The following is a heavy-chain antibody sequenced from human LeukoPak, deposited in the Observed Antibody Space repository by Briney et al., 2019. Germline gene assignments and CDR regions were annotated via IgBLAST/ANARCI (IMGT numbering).Heavy chain of an antibody. CDR1: GFTFSSYG. J-gene: IGHJ1*01. CDR3: AKPGPESEWELPAEYFQH. Sequence: GGSLRLSCAASGFTFSSYGMHWVRQAPGKGLEWVAFIRYDGSNKYYADSVKGRFTISRDNSKNTLYLQMNSLRAEDTAVYYCAKPGPESEWELPAEYFQHWGQGTLVTVSS. D-gene: IGHD1-26*01. CDR2: IRYDGSNK. V-gene: IGHV3-30*02.